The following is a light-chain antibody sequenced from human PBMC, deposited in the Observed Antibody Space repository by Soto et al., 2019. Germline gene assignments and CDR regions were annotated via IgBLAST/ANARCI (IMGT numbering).Light chain of an antibody. CDR2: TAS. V-gene: IGKV3D-20*02. Sequence: EIVLTESPGTLSLSPGERATLSCRASQSVGKNYVAWYQQKPGQAPRLLIYTASYRATGIPDRFSGTGSGTDFTLTISRLEPEDFAVYYCQQRSNWPPSFGQGTRLEIK. J-gene: IGKJ5*01. CDR3: QQRSNWPPS. CDR1: QSVGKNY.